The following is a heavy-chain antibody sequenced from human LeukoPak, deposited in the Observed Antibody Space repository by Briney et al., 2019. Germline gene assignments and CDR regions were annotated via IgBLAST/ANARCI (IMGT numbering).Heavy chain of an antibody. D-gene: IGHD1-26*01. Sequence: PGGSLRLSCAATGFTLSGHSMNWVRQAPGKGLDWVSSISPTSAYIYYQDSVKGRFTISRDDAKNSLYLEMNSLRAEDTAVYYCARGAIVGANFDYWGQGTLVTVSS. CDR2: ISPTSAYI. V-gene: IGHV3-21*01. CDR3: ARGAIVGANFDY. CDR1: GFTLSGHS. J-gene: IGHJ4*02.